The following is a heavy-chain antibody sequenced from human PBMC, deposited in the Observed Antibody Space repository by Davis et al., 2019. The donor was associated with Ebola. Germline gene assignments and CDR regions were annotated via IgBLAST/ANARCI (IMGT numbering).Heavy chain of an antibody. D-gene: IGHD1-14*01. J-gene: IGHJ6*02. CDR3: AKDAEMSV. V-gene: IGHV3-30*18. CDR2: ISYDGSNK. Sequence: GESLKISCAASGFTFSSYGMHWVRQAPGKGLEWVAVISYDGSNKYYADSVKGRFTISRDNSKNTLYLQMNSLRAEDTAVYYCAKDAEMSVWGQGTTVTVSS. CDR1: GFTFSSYG.